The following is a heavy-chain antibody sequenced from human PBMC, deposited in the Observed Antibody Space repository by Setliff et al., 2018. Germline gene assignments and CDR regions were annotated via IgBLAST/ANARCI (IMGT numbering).Heavy chain of an antibody. CDR1: GYTFTTYG. D-gene: IGHD3-3*01. J-gene: IGHJ4*02. CDR3: ARMAGWESEPRFITIFGVVDY. CDR2: ISAYNGNT. Sequence: ASVKVSCKASGYTFTTYGISWVRQAPGQGLEWMGWISAYNGNTNYAQKLQGRVTMTTDTSTSTAYMELRSLRSDDTAVYYCARMAGWESEPRFITIFGVVDYWGQGTLVTVSS. V-gene: IGHV1-18*01.